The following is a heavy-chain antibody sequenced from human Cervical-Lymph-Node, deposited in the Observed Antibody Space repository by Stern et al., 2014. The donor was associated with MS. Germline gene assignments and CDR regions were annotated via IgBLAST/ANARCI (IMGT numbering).Heavy chain of an antibody. CDR1: GFTLSTFN. J-gene: IGHJ6*02. V-gene: IGHV3-48*04. CDR3: AREGRRGTTDIGMDV. Sequence: EVQLVESGGGLAQPGGSLRLSCAASGFTLSTFNMNWVRQAPGKGLEWISYISSDSATKYYADSVKGRVTISRDNAKRSLYLQMSSLSAADTGVYYCAREGRRGTTDIGMDVWGQGTTVTVSS. CDR2: ISSDSATK. D-gene: IGHD4-11*01.